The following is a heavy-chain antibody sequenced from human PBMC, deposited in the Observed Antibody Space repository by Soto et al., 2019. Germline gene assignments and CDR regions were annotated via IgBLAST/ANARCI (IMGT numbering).Heavy chain of an antibody. CDR3: SNVESVSYQFAS. CDR1: GDSTFSGTYY. V-gene: IGHV4-39*01. J-gene: IGHJ4*02. Sequence: QLQVQESGPGLVKPSETLSLTCTVSGDSTFSGTYYWAWIRQSPGKGLAWIRTISYSGSTFYNPSLKSQVTISVDAATSQFSLQLCSVTAADTAVYYGSNVESVSYQFASWGQGTLVTVSA. CDR2: ISYSGST.